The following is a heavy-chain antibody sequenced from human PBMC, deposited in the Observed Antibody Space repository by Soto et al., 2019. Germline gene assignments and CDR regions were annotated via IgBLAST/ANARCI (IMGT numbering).Heavy chain of an antibody. CDR1: GFSFGSYA. V-gene: IGHV3-23*01. CDR2: IGGSGGHT. Sequence: EVQLLESGGGLVQPGGSLRLYCAASGFSFGSYAMSWVRQAPGKGLEWVSSIGGSGGHTHYAESVQGRFIISRDDSKKTLSLEMNSLTVDDTAVYFWAKGGPTVIDFAHWGQGRLVSVSS. D-gene: IGHD4-17*01. CDR3: AKGGPTVIDFAH. J-gene: IGHJ4*02.